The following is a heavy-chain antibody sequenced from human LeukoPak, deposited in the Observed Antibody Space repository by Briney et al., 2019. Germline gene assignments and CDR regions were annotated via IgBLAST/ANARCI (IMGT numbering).Heavy chain of an antibody. CDR1: GYSISSGYY. Sequence: SETLSLTCAVSGYSISSGYYWGWIRQPPGKGLEWIGSIYNSGSTYYNPSLKSRVTISVDTSKNQFSLKLSSVTAADTAVYYCASAQYYDILTGYYSTPSPLFDYWGQGTLVTVSS. J-gene: IGHJ4*02. CDR3: ASAQYYDILTGYYSTPSPLFDY. D-gene: IGHD3-9*01. V-gene: IGHV4-38-2*01. CDR2: IYNSGST.